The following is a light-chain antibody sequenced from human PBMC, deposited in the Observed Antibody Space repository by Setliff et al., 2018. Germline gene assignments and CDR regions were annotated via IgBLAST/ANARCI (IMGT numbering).Light chain of an antibody. Sequence: QSVLTQPPSASETPGQRVTITCSGTNSNIGSNTVNWYQQLPGTAPKLLIYRNNQRPSGVPDRFSGSKSGTSASLAISGLQSEDEADYYCAAWDDSLNGEVFGTGTKVTVL. J-gene: IGLJ1*01. CDR3: AAWDDSLNGEV. CDR2: RNN. CDR1: NSNIGSNT. V-gene: IGLV1-44*01.